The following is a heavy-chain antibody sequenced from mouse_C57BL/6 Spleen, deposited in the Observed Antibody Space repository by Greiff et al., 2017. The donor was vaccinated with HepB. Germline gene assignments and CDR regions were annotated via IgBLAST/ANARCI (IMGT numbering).Heavy chain of an antibody. J-gene: IGHJ3*01. Sequence: VQLQQPGAELVRPGSSVKLSCKASGYTFTSYWMDWVKQRPGQGLEWIGNIYPSDSETHYNQKFKDKATLTVDKSSSTAYMQLSSLTSEDSAVYYCARYYDYDPFAYWGQGTLVTVSA. CDR1: GYTFTSYW. V-gene: IGHV1-61*01. CDR3: ARYYDYDPFAY. CDR2: IYPSDSET. D-gene: IGHD2-4*01.